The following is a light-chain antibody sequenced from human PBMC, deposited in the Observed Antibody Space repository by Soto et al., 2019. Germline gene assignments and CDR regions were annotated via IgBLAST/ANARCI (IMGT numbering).Light chain of an antibody. CDR1: SGSVSTSYY. V-gene: IGLV8-61*01. CDR3: VLYMGSGVWV. CDR2: STN. J-gene: IGLJ3*02. Sequence: QTVVTQEPSLSLSPGGTVTLTCGLRSGSVSTSYYPTWYQQTPGQAPRTLIYSTNTRSSGVPDRFSGSILGNKAALTITGAQADDEAHYYCVLYMGSGVWVFGGGTKVTVL.